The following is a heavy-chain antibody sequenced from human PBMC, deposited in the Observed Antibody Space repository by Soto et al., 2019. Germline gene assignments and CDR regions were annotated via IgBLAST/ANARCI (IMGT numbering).Heavy chain of an antibody. Sequence: QVPLQESGPGLVKPSETLSLSCTVSGGSISSYYWSWIRQTPEKGLEWIGYVNDNWGSNYNPSLKSRVAISLDTSKSQFSLKLTSVTXXXXXXXXXXXXXXXALHGLVDVWGQGTTVTVSS. D-gene: IGHD1-26*01. J-gene: IGHJ6*02. CDR1: GGSISSYY. CDR3: XXXXXXALHGLVDV. V-gene: IGHV4-59*03. CDR2: VNDNWGS.